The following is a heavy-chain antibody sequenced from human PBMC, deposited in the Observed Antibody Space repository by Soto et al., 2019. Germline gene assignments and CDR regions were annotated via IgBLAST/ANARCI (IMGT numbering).Heavy chain of an antibody. CDR3: ARNKGDYEVY. D-gene: IGHD4-17*01. V-gene: IGHV3-48*03. CDR2: ISEGGGTI. CDR1: GSTFSSYE. Sequence: GGSLRLSCVASGSTFSSYEMNWVRQAPGKGLEWVSYISEGGGTIHYAGSVKGRFTISRNNAKNSLYLQMNSLRAEDTATYYCARNKGDYEVYWGQGTLVTVSS. J-gene: IGHJ4*02.